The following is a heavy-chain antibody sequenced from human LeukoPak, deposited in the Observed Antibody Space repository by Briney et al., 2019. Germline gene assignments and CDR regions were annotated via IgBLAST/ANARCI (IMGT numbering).Heavy chain of an antibody. Sequence: GGSLRLSCAASGFTFSSYAMSWVRQAPGKGLEWVSVIYSGGSTYYADSVKGRFTISRDNSKNTLYLQMNSLRAEDTAVYYCARDSAQQLTSSLDYWGQGTLVTVSS. J-gene: IGHJ4*02. CDR3: ARDSAQQLTSSLDY. D-gene: IGHD6-13*01. CDR1: GFTFSSYA. V-gene: IGHV3-66*01. CDR2: IYSGGST.